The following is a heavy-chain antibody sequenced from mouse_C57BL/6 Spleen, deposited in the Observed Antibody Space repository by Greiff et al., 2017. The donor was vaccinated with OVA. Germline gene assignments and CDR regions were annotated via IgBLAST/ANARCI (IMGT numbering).Heavy chain of an antibody. CDR3: ARSYGSSLYAMDY. Sequence: VQLQQPGAELVKPGASVKVSCKASGYTFTSYWMHWVKQRPGQGLEWIGRIYPGSGNTKYNEKFKGKATLTADTSSSTAYMQLSSLTSEDSAVYYCARSYGSSLYAMDYWGQGTSVTVSS. CDR1: GYTFTSYW. V-gene: IGHV1-66*01. J-gene: IGHJ4*01. D-gene: IGHD1-1*01. CDR2: IYPGSGNT.